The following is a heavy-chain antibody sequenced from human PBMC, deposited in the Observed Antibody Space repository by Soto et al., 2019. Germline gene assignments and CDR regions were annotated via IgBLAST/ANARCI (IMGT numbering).Heavy chain of an antibody. CDR1: GLNFEKCS. Sequence: GGSLRLSCAASGLNFEKCSMNWVRQPPGKGPEWLASISPSSAYIRYADSVKGRFTISRDNARNSLSLQMMNLRADDTAIYYCATDTGDIEVVPATTWGQGTLVTVSS. J-gene: IGHJ4*02. V-gene: IGHV3-21*04. CDR2: ISPSSAYI. D-gene: IGHD2-15*01. CDR3: ATDTGDIEVVPATT.